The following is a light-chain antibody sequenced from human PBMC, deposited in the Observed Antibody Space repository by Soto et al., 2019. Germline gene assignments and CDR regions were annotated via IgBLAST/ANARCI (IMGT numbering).Light chain of an antibody. CDR3: QQFNTYPLT. J-gene: IGKJ5*01. V-gene: IGKV1-13*02. CDR1: QDIRGA. CDR2: DVS. Sequence: AIQLTQSPSSLSASVGDRVTITCRASQDIRGALAWYQQKPGKPPKLLIFDVSSLQSGVPSRFSGSGSGTDFTLTISSLQPEDFATYYGQQFNTYPLTFGQWTRLEIK.